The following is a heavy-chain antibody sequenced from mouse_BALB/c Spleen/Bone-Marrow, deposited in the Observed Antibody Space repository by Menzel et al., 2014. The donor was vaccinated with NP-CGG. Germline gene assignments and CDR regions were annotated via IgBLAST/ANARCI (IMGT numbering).Heavy chain of an antibody. CDR2: IYPGDFNT. J-gene: IGHJ4*01. CDR3: ARKSQRAYDSMNY. CDR1: GYTFTSYY. D-gene: IGHD2-4*01. Sequence: QVHVKQSGPELVKPGASARISCKASGYTFTSYYVHWVRRRPGQGLEWIGWIYPGDFNTKYNEKFKGKATLTADKSSSTASMQVSSLTSEDSAVYFCARKSQRAYDSMNYWGQGTSVTVSS. V-gene: IGHV1S56*01.